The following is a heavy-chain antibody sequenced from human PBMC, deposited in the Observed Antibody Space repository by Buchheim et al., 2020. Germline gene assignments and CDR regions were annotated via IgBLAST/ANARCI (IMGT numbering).Heavy chain of an antibody. D-gene: IGHD2-21*01. V-gene: IGHV3-48*03. CDR3: ARETIDCGGDCYDY. CDR2: ISSSGSAT. J-gene: IGHJ4*02. Sequence: EVQLVESGGGLVQPGGSLTVSCAPSGFTFSDYEMNWVRQAPGKGLEWLSYISSSGSATYYADSVKGRFTVSRDNAKNLLFLQMNGLRVEDTAVYHCARETIDCGGDCYDYWGQGTL. CDR1: GFTFSDYE.